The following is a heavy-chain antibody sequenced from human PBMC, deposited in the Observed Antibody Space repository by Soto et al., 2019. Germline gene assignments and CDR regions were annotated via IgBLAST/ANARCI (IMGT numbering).Heavy chain of an antibody. CDR3: AREGITMVRGAFDY. CDR2: ISSSSSYI. D-gene: IGHD3-10*01. V-gene: IGHV3-21*01. CDR1: GFTFSSYS. Sequence: EVQLVESGGGLVKPGGSLRLSRAASGFTFSSYSMNWVRQAPGKGLEWVSSISSSSSYIYYADSVKGRFTISRDNAKNSLYLQMNSLRAEDTAVYYCAREGITMVRGAFDYWGQGTLVTVSS. J-gene: IGHJ4*02.